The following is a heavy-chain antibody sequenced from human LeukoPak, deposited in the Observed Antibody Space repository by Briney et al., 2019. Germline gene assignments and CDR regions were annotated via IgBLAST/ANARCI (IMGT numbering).Heavy chain of an antibody. V-gene: IGHV4-39*07. CDR2: IYYSGST. J-gene: IGHJ3*02. D-gene: IGHD1-26*01. Sequence: PSETLSLTCTVSGGSISSSSYYWGWIRQPPGKGLEWIGSIYYSGSTYYNPSLKSRVTISVDTSKNQFSLKLSSVTAADTAVYYCARGKWDLESGEAFDIWGQGTMVTVSS. CDR3: ARGKWDLESGEAFDI. CDR1: GGSISSSSYY.